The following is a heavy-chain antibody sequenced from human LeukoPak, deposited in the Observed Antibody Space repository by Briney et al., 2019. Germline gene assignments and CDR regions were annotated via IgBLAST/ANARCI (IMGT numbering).Heavy chain of an antibody. Sequence: GGSLRLSCAASGFTFSSYAMHWVRQAPGKGLEWVAVISYDGSNKYYADSVKGRFTISRDNSKNTLYLQMNSLRAEDTAVYYCARVGYQKPVRYYYYGMDVWAKGPRSPSP. CDR2: ISYDGSNK. D-gene: IGHD2-2*01. CDR3: ARVGYQKPVRYYYYGMDV. V-gene: IGHV3-30-3*01. J-gene: IGHJ6*02. CDR1: GFTFSSYA.